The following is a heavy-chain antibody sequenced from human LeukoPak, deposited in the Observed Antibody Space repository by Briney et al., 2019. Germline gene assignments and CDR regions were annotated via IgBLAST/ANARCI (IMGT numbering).Heavy chain of an antibody. J-gene: IGHJ6*03. Sequence: PGGSLRLSCVASGFTFNNYAMHWVRQAPGKGLVWVSTINGNGAATYYADSFKGRFLISRDDSKSTVYLRMNKLRVEDSGLYYCANGLAASGNFLLRDYYYFIDVWGKGTTVIVS. V-gene: IGHV3-23*01. CDR2: INGNGAAT. D-gene: IGHD1-26*01. CDR3: ANGLAASGNFLLRDYYYFIDV. CDR1: GFTFNNYA.